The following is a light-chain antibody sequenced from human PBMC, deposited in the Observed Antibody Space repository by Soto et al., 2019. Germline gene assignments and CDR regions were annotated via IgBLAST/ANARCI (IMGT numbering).Light chain of an antibody. J-gene: IGKJ5*01. Sequence: EIVLTQSPATLSLPPGERATLSCRASQSVSSYLAWYQQKPGQAPRLLIYDASNRATGIPARFSGSGPGTDFTLTISSLEPEDFAVYYCQQRSNWHPGTFGQGTRLEIK. CDR2: DAS. V-gene: IGKV3D-11*02. CDR3: QQRSNWHPGT. CDR1: QSVSSY.